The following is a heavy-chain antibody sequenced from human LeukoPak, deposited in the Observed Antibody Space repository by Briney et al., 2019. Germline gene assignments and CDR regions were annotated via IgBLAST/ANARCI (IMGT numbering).Heavy chain of an antibody. CDR3: ARDFWDDFEYFDL. Sequence: GSLRLSFATSGFNLCNHSMSWGRPAPREGPEWGSAINGSGSSTYYADSVKGRVSISRDNSKNTLYLQMNSLRVEDTALYYCARDFWDDFEYFDLWGRGTLVTVSS. D-gene: IGHD3-3*01. CDR2: INGSGSST. CDR1: GFNLCNHS. J-gene: IGHJ2*01. V-gene: IGHV3-23*01.